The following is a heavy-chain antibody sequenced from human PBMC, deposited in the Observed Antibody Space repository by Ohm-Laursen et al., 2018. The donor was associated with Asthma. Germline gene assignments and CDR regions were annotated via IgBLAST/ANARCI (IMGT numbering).Heavy chain of an antibody. Sequence: SSVKVSCKSSGGTFSSYAISWVRQAPGQGLEWMGGIIPIFGTANYAQKFQGRVTITADESTSTAYMELSSLRSEDTAVYYCAARGGIVVVPAALTRYYYGMDVWGQGTTVTVSS. CDR1: GGTFSSYA. D-gene: IGHD2-2*01. J-gene: IGHJ6*02. CDR2: IIPIFGTA. CDR3: AARGGIVVVPAALTRYYYGMDV. V-gene: IGHV1-69*01.